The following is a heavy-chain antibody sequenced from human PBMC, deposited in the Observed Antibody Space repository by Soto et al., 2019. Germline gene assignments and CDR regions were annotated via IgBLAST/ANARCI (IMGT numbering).Heavy chain of an antibody. CDR2: IYYSGST. Sequence: SETLSLTCTVSGGSISSYYWSWIRQPPGKGLEWIAYIYYSGSTEYNPSLKSRVTISVDTSKNQFSLKLSSVTAADTAVYYCARGGDYVPCTNTWSAPWGKGTRVTVS. CDR3: ARGGDYVPCTNTWSAP. V-gene: IGHV4-59*08. J-gene: IGHJ5*02. D-gene: IGHD3-16*01. CDR1: GGSISSYY.